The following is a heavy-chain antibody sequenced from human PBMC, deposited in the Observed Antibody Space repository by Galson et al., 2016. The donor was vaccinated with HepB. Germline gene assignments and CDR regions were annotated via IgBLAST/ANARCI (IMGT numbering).Heavy chain of an antibody. D-gene: IGHD5-24*01. CDR1: GYTFTDYY. Sequence: SCKASGYTFTDYYVHWVRLAPGQGLQWMGWINPQSGGFYFSRTFQDRVTLTSDTSISTAYMVVSRLRPDDPAMYFCARDVLNDTIFDFWGQGTLVTVSS. J-gene: IGHJ4*02. CDR2: INPQSGGF. CDR3: ARDVLNDTIFDF. V-gene: IGHV1-2*02.